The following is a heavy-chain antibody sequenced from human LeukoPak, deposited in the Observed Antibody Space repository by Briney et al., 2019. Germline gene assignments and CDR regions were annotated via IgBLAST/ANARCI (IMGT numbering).Heavy chain of an antibody. D-gene: IGHD3-10*01. V-gene: IGHV4-39*06. CDR1: GGSISSSSYY. CDR2: IFYIRFS. J-gene: IGHJ2*01. CDR3: ASIGVDGPPIDL. Sequence: PSGTLCHTCTVSGGSISSSSYYWGCVRQPPGKGLVYIGSIFYIRFSYYSPHLKCRVTISVDTSNNQYTLKLKSVTAADTAVYDCASIGVDGPPIDLWDRGTLVTVSS.